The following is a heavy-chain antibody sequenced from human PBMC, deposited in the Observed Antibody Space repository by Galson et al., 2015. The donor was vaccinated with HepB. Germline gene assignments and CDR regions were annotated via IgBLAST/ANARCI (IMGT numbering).Heavy chain of an antibody. CDR3: AHAPTVKPNIRFDY. D-gene: IGHD4-17*01. J-gene: IGHJ4*02. CDR2: VYWDDDK. V-gene: IGHV2-5*02. CDR1: GFSLSTSGVG. Sequence: PALVKPTQTLTLTCTFSGFSLSTSGVGVGWIRQPPGKALEWLALVYWDDDKRYSPSLKSRLTITKDTSKNQVVLTMTNMDPVDTATYYCAHAPTVKPNIRFDYWGQGTLVTVSS.